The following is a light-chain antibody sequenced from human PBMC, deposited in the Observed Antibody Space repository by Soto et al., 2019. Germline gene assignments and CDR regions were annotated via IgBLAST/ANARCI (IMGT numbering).Light chain of an antibody. CDR1: SSNIGAGYD. V-gene: IGLV1-40*01. CDR2: GNI. CDR3: QSYDSSLTTYVV. J-gene: IGLJ2*01. Sequence: QAVVTQPPSVSGAPGQRVTISCTGSSSNIGAGYDVHWYQQLPGTAPKLLIYGNINRPSGVPDRFSGSKSGTSASLAITGLQAEDEADYYCQSYDSSLTTYVVFGGGTKLTVL.